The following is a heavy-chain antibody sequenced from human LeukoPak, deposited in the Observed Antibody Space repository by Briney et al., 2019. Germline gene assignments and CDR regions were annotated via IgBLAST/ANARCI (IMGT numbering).Heavy chain of an antibody. CDR3: ARDLPTYYYDSSGLRLDY. CDR1: GYTFTSYG. V-gene: IGHV1-3*01. D-gene: IGHD3-22*01. CDR2: INAGNGNT. Sequence: ASVKVSCKASGYTFTSYGISWVRQAPGQRLEWMGWINAGNGNTKYSQKFQGRVTITRDTSASTAYMELSSLRSEDTAVYYCARDLPTYYYDSSGLRLDYWGQGTLVTVSS. J-gene: IGHJ4*02.